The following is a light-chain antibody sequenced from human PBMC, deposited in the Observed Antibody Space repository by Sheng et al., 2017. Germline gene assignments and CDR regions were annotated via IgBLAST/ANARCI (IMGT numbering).Light chain of an antibody. CDR1: SSDIGANNY. Sequence: QSALTQPASVSGSPGQSITISCTGTSSDIGANNYVSWYQQHPGQAPKLMIYDVTNRPSGVSNRFSGSKSGNTASLTISGLQAEDEADYYCSSYTRINKIFGGGTKVTVL. CDR3: SSYTRINKI. V-gene: IGLV2-14*01. CDR2: DVT. J-gene: IGLJ2*01.